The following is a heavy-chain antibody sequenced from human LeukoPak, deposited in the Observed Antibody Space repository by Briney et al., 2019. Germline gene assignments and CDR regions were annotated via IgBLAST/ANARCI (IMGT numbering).Heavy chain of an antibody. D-gene: IGHD6-13*01. CDR2: IYPDGREK. Sequence: GGSLRLSCAVSGFTVSGDYMSWVRQAPGKGLEWVANIYPDGREKYYAAAVKGRFTISRDNAKNSLDLQMNSLRAEDTAVYYCASERPSSSWYDYWGQGTLVTVSS. CDR1: GFTVSGDY. J-gene: IGHJ4*02. V-gene: IGHV3-7*01. CDR3: ASERPSSSWYDY.